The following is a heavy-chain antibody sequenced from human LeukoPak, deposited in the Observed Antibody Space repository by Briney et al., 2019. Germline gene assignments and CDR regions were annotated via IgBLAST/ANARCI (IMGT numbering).Heavy chain of an antibody. J-gene: IGHJ4*02. CDR2: IYPGDSDT. V-gene: IGHV5-51*01. D-gene: IGHD3-9*01. CDR1: GYSFTSYW. Sequence: GESLKISCKGSGYSFTSYWIGWVRQMPGKGLEWMGIIYPGDSDTRYSPSFQGQVTISADKSISTAHLQWSSLKAWDTAMYYCARTPQVRLDWGSSFGYWGQGTLVTVSS. CDR3: ARTPQVRLDWGSSFGY.